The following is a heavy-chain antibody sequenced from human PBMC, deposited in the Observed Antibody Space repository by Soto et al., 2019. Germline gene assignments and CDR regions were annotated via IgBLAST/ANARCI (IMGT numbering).Heavy chain of an antibody. V-gene: IGHV1-69*12. D-gene: IGHD3-16*01. CDR3: AQCLLGVNYYYGMDV. J-gene: IGHJ6*02. Sequence: QVQLVQSGAEVKKPGSSVKVSCKASGGTFSSYAINWVRQAPGRGLEWMGGIIPIFGTADYAQKFQGRVTITADQSTSTAYMEQSSLRSEDTAVYYCAQCLLGVNYYYGMDVWGQGTTVTVSS. CDR1: GGTFSSYA. CDR2: IIPIFGTA.